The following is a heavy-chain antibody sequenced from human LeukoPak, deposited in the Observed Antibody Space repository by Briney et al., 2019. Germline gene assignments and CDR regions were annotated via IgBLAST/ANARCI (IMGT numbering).Heavy chain of an antibody. CDR2: IGTAGDT. D-gene: IGHD2-2*01. CDR3: ARGGYCNSTTCYFNDWFDP. V-gene: IGHV3-13*01. J-gene: IGHJ5*02. Sequence: PGGSLRLSCAASGFTFSSYDMHWVRQATGKGLEWVSAIGTAGDTYYPGSVKGRFTISRENAKNSLYLQMNSLRAEDTAVYYCARGGYCNSTTCYFNDWFDPWGQGTLVTVSS. CDR1: GFTFSSYD.